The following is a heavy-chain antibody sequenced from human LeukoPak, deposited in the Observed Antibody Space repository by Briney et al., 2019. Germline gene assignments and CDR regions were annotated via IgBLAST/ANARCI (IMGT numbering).Heavy chain of an antibody. CDR1: GGSISSYY. Sequence: PSETLSLTCTVSGGSISSYYWSWIRQPAGKGLEWIGRIYTSGSTNYNPSLKSRVTMSVDTSKNQFSLKLSSVTAADTAVYYCAREGDTMIVVDLDYWGQGTLVTVSS. V-gene: IGHV4-4*07. CDR3: AREGDTMIVVDLDY. J-gene: IGHJ4*02. CDR2: IYTSGST. D-gene: IGHD3-22*01.